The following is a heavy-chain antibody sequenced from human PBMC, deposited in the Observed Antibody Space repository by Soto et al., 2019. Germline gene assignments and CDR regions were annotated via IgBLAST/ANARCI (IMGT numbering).Heavy chain of an antibody. Sequence: PSQTLSLTCAISGDSVSSNSAAWNWIRQSPSRGLEWLGRTYYRSKWYNDYAVSVKSRLTINPDTSKIQFSLQLNSVTPEDTAVYYCARVTDCSSTSCYFLDVWGQGTTVTVSS. CDR2: TYYRSKWYN. CDR3: ARVTDCSSTSCYFLDV. V-gene: IGHV6-1*01. D-gene: IGHD2-2*01. J-gene: IGHJ6*02. CDR1: GDSVSSNSAA.